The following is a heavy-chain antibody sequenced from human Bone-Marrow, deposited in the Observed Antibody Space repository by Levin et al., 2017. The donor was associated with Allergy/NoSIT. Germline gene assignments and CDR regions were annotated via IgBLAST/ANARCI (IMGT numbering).Heavy chain of an antibody. CDR1: GGTFSSYA. J-gene: IGHJ5*02. D-gene: IGHD1-14*01. CDR3: ARHTYRIVGWFDP. Sequence: KISCKASGGTFSSYAISWVRQAPGQGLEWMGGIIPIFGTANYAQKFQGRVTITADESTSTAYMELSSLRSEDTAVYYCARHTYRIVGWFDPWGQGTLVTVSS. V-gene: IGHV1-69*01. CDR2: IIPIFGTA.